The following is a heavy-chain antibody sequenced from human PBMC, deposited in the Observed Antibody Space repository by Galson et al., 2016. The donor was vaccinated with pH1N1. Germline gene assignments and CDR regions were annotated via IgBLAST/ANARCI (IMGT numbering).Heavy chain of an antibody. CDR1: GFSLTTTGVG. J-gene: IGHJ4*02. D-gene: IGHD3-22*01. CDR2: IYWDDDK. Sequence: VKPTQTLTLTCTFSGFSLTTTGVGVGWIRQPPGEALEWLALIYWDDDKRYRQSLKNRLTLTYDNSRNEVVLTMTDMDPVDTATYYCVRTIHRLGYGPDYWGQGILVTVSS. CDR3: VRTIHRLGYGPDY. V-gene: IGHV2-5*02.